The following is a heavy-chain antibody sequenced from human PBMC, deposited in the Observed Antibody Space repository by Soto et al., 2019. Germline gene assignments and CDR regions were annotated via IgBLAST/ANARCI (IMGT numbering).Heavy chain of an antibody. CDR3: ARGDVDTAMVTGAFDI. J-gene: IGHJ3*02. CDR1: GFTVSSNY. CDR2: IYSGGST. V-gene: IGHV3-53*04. D-gene: IGHD5-18*01. Sequence: GGSLRLSCAASGFTVSSNYMSWVRQAPGKGLEWVSVIYSGGSTYYADSVKGRFTISRHNSKNTLYLQMNSLRAEDTAVYYCARGDVDTAMVTGAFDIWGQGTMVTVSS.